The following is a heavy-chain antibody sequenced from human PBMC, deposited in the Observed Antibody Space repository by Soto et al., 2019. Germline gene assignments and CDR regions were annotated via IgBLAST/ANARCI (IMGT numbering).Heavy chain of an antibody. CDR3: AIPSQTEYSSSPLTRYYYYGMDV. Sequence: QVQLVQSGAEVKKPGSSVKVSCKASGGTFSSYAISWVRQAPGQGLEWMGGIIPIFGTANYAQKFQGRVTITADESTSTAYMELSSLRSEDTAVYYCAIPSQTEYSSSPLTRYYYYGMDVWGQGTTVTLSS. CDR1: GGTFSSYA. D-gene: IGHD6-6*01. CDR2: IIPIFGTA. J-gene: IGHJ6*02. V-gene: IGHV1-69*01.